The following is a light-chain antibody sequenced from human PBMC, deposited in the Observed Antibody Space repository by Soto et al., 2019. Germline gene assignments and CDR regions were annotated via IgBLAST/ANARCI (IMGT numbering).Light chain of an antibody. CDR1: SGHSNYA. Sequence: QLVLTQSPSISASLGASVKLTCTLSSGHSNYAIAWHQQQPEKGPRYLMKLNSDGSHSKGDGIPDRFSGSSSGAERYLTISSLQSEDEADYSCQTWGTGIHVFGGGTKLTVL. V-gene: IGLV4-69*01. CDR3: QTWGTGIHV. CDR2: LNSDGSH. J-gene: IGLJ2*01.